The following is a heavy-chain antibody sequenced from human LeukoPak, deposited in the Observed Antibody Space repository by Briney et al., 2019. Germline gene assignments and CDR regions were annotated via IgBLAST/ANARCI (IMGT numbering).Heavy chain of an antibody. CDR3: ARIGGHDAFDI. Sequence: GGSLRLSCAASGFTFNTYAMHWVRQGPGKGLEWVAVISYDGSNKYYADSVKGRFTISRDNSKNTLYLQMNSLRAEDTAVYYCARIGGHDAFDIWGQGTMVTVSS. J-gene: IGHJ3*02. D-gene: IGHD3-16*01. CDR2: ISYDGSNK. V-gene: IGHV3-30-3*01. CDR1: GFTFNTYA.